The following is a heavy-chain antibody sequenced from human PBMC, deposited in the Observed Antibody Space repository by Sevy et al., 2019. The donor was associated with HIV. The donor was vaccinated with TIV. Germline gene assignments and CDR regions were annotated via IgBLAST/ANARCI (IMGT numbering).Heavy chain of an antibody. CDR2: FDPEDGET. D-gene: IGHD3-22*01. V-gene: IGHV1-24*01. CDR1: GSTLSQLS. J-gene: IGHJ4*02. Sequence: ASVKVSCKVSGSTLSQLSMHWVRQAPGKGLEWMGCFDPEDGETIYAQKFQGRLTMTEDTSTDTAYMELSSLRSEDTAVYYCATTKDYYDSSGYPFDYWGQGTLVTVSS. CDR3: ATTKDYYDSSGYPFDY.